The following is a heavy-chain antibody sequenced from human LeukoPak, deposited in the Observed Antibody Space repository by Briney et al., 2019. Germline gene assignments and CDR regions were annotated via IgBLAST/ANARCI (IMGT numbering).Heavy chain of an antibody. CDR2: IYYSGST. Sequence: PSETLSLTCTVSGGSISSSSYYWGWIRQPPGKGLEWIGSIYYSGSTYYNPSLKSRVTISVDTSKNQFSLKLSSVTAADTAVYYCARVFYAASGWYIFKVDWFDPWGQGTLVTVSS. CDR3: ARVFYAASGWYIFKVDWFDP. J-gene: IGHJ5*02. CDR1: GGSISSSSYY. D-gene: IGHD6-19*01. V-gene: IGHV4-39*07.